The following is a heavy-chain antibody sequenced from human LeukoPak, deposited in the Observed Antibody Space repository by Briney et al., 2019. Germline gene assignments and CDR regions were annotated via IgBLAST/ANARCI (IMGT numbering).Heavy chain of an antibody. CDR3: AKDGWGEFGDFVTFVES. D-gene: IGHD4-17*01. Sequence: GGSLRLSCAASGFTFSSYAMSWVRQAPGKGLEGVSAISGSGGSTYYADSVKGRFTISRDISKKTLYLQMNNLRVEDTAMYYCAKDGWGEFGDFVTFVESWGQGKVVTVSS. CDR2: ISGSGGST. V-gene: IGHV3-23*01. CDR1: GFTFSSYA. J-gene: IGHJ4*02.